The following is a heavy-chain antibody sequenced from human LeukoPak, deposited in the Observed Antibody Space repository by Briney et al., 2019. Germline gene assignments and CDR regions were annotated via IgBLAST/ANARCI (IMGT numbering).Heavy chain of an antibody. V-gene: IGHV4-39*07. Sequence: SETLSLTCTVSGGSISSSSYYWGWIRQPPGKGLEWIGSIYHSGSTYYNPSLKSRVTISVDTSKIQFSLKLSSVTAADTAVYYCANSGYSYHYYIDVWGKGTTVTVSS. D-gene: IGHD2-15*01. CDR1: GGSISSSSYY. CDR3: ANSGYSYHYYIDV. CDR2: IYHSGST. J-gene: IGHJ6*03.